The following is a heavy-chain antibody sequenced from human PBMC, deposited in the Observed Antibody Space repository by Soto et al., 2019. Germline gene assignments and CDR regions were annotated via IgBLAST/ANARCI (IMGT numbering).Heavy chain of an antibody. V-gene: IGHV3-30*03. CDR1: GFNVNQYG. Sequence: VQLVESGGGVVQPGRSLRLSCAASGFNVNQYGMHWVRQAPGKGLEWVAVIAYDGSNKFYADSVKGRFTISSDNSKNTLSLQMNSLRPDDTAVYYCARDPNYDFLTGYSSTDYWGQGTLVTVSS. CDR3: ARDPNYDFLTGYSSTDY. CDR2: IAYDGSNK. D-gene: IGHD3-9*01. J-gene: IGHJ4*02.